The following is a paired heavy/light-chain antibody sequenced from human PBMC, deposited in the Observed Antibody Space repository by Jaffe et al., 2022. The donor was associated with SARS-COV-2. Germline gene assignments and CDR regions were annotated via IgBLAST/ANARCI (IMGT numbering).Light chain of an antibody. CDR1: SSNIGRNY. CDR2: RNN. J-gene: IGLJ3*02. CDR3: AAWDDTLNGPV. V-gene: IGLV1-47*01. Sequence: QSVLTQPPSPSGTPGQRVTISCFGGSSNIGRNYVYWYQQFPGTAPKLLISRNNQRPSGVPDRFSGSKSGISASLAISGLRSEDEAEYYCAAWDDTLNGPVFGGGSKLTVL.
Heavy chain of an antibody. CDR3: AQSRKDIVVGPVGVPALVDWYFDV. Sequence: QITLRESGPTLVKPTQTLTLTCTFSGFSLTTPGVGVGWIRQPPGKALEWLALIYWDDDKRYSPSLKSRLTITKDTSENQVVLTMTNVDPVDTATYYCAQSRKDIVVGPVGVPALVDWYFDVWGRGTLISVSS. CDR1: GFSLTTPGVG. V-gene: IGHV2-5*02. D-gene: IGHD2-2*01. CDR2: IYWDDDK. J-gene: IGHJ2*01.